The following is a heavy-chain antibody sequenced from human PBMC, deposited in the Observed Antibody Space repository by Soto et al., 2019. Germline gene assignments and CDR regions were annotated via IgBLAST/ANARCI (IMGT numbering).Heavy chain of an antibody. J-gene: IGHJ6*02. CDR2: INHSGST. CDR1: GGSFHTYY. Sequence: SETLSLTCAVYGGSFHTYYWRWTWIRQPPGKGLEWIGEINHSGSTNYNPSLKSRVTISVDTSKNQFSLKLSSVTAADTAVYYCARIHFGDEPSYYYCGMDVWGQGTTVT. V-gene: IGHV4-34*01. CDR3: ARIHFGDEPSYYYCGMDV. D-gene: IGHD4-17*01.